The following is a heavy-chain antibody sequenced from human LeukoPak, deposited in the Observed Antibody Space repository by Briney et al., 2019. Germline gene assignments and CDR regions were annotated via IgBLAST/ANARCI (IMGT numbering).Heavy chain of an antibody. V-gene: IGHV4-34*01. J-gene: IGHJ3*02. CDR1: GGSFSGYY. CDR2: INHSGST. D-gene: IGHD3-22*01. Sequence: KPSETLSLTCAVYGGSFSGYYWSWIRQPPGKGLEWIGEINHSGSTNYNPSLKSRVTISVDTSKNQFSLKLSSVTAADTAVYYCARKWPGDSSGYYYNGLDMWGQGTMVTVSS. CDR3: ARKWPGDSSGYYYNGLDM.